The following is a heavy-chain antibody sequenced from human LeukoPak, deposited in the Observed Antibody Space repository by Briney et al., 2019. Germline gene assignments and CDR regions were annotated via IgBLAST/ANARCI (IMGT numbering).Heavy chain of an antibody. Sequence: PSETLSLTCAVSGGSISSGGYSWSWIRQPPGKGLEWIGYIYHSGSTYYNPSLKSRVTISVDRSKNQFSLKLSSVTAADTAVYYCARHFNPGEISSYWGQGTLVTVSS. CDR2: IYHSGST. J-gene: IGHJ4*02. V-gene: IGHV4-30-2*01. CDR1: GGSISSGGYS. D-gene: IGHD3-3*02. CDR3: ARHFNPGEISSY.